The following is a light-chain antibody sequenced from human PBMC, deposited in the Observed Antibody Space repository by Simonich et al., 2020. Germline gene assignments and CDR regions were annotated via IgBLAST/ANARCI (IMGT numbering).Light chain of an antibody. CDR2: DVS. Sequence: QSALTQPASVSGSPGQSTTISCTGTSSDFGGYNYVSWYQQHPGKAPKLMIYDVSKGPSGVSNRFSGSKSGNTASLTISGLQAEDEADYYCSSYTSSSTWVFGGGTKLTVL. CDR1: SSDFGGYNY. V-gene: IGLV2-14*01. J-gene: IGLJ3*02. CDR3: SSYTSSSTWV.